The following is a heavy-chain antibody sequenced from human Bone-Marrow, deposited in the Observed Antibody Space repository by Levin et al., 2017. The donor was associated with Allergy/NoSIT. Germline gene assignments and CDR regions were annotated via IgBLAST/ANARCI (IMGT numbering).Heavy chain of an antibody. CDR1: GYTFASYN. J-gene: IGHJ4*02. CDR2: ISNYNGDT. Sequence: GESLKISCKASGYTFASYNINWVRQAPGQGLEWMGRISNYNGDTNFAQKFQGRVTMTTDTSTSTAYMELRSLRSDDTAVYYCASGSISKHYFDHWGRGTLVTVSS. D-gene: IGHD3-3*02. V-gene: IGHV1-18*04. CDR3: ASGSISKHYFDH.